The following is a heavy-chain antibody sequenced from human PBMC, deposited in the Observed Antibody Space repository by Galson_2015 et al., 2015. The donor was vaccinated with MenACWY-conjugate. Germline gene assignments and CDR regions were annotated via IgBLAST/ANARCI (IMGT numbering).Heavy chain of an antibody. CDR3: TRENTKYYFDS. V-gene: IGHV4-59*08. J-gene: IGHJ4*02. D-gene: IGHD1/OR15-1a*01. Sequence: IYYSGSTNYNPSLQSRVTMSVDTSKNHFSLKLSSVTAADTAVYYCTRENTKYYFDSWGQGTLVTVSS. CDR2: IYYSGST.